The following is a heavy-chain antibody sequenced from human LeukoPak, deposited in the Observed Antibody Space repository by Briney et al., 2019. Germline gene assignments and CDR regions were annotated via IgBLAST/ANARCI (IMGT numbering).Heavy chain of an antibody. D-gene: IGHD4-17*01. V-gene: IGHV1-8*01. CDR1: GYTFTSYD. J-gene: IGHJ6*02. CDR2: MNPNSGNT. CDR3: ARLDGDYVYYYYYGMDV. Sequence: AASVKVSCKASGYTFTSYDTNWVRQATGQGLEWMGWMNPNSGNTGYAQKFQGRVTMTRNTSISTAYMELSSLRSEDTAVYYCARLDGDYVYYYYYGMDVWGQGTTVTVSS.